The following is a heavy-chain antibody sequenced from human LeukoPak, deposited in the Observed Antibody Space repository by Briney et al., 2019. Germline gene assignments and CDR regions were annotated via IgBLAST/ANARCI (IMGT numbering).Heavy chain of an antibody. Sequence: PSETLSLTCAVYGGSFSGYYWSWIRQPPGKGLVWSGEINDIGNTNYDPSLRSRATISVDKSKNLFSLSLTSATAADTAVYFCARLGSVGYYNYQYMDIWGNGTTVTVSS. D-gene: IGHD3-10*01. V-gene: IGHV4-34*01. J-gene: IGHJ6*03. CDR2: INDIGNT. CDR1: GGSFSGYY. CDR3: ARLGSVGYYNYQYMDI.